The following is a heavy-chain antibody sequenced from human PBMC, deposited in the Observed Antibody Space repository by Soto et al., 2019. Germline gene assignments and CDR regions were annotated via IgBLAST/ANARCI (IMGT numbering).Heavy chain of an antibody. V-gene: IGHV3-23*01. CDR2: ISGSGGST. CDR1: GFTFSSYA. Sequence: EVQLLESGGGLVQPGGSLRLSCAASGFTFSSYAMSWVRQAPGKGLEWVSAISGSGGSTYYADSVKGRFTISRDNSKNTLYLQMNSLRAEDTAVYYCAKGPRYCSGGSCYSIHDAFDIWGQGTMVTVSS. CDR3: AKGPRYCSGGSCYSIHDAFDI. J-gene: IGHJ3*02. D-gene: IGHD2-15*01.